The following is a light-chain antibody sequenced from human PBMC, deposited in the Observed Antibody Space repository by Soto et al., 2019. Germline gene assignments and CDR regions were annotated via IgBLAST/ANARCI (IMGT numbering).Light chain of an antibody. CDR2: GAS. Sequence: DIEMTQSPSSLSASVGDRVTITCRASQTISIYLNWYQQKPGKSPQLIIYGASSLRSGDPSRFSGSGSGTDFSLTFSSLQAEDFAIYYCQQNFSPPYNFGPGTRLEIK. J-gene: IGKJ2*01. CDR3: QQNFSPPYN. CDR1: QTISIY. V-gene: IGKV1-39*01.